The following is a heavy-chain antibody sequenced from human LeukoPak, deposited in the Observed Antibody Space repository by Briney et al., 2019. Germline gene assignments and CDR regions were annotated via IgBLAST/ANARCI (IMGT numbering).Heavy chain of an antibody. J-gene: IGHJ4*02. CDR1: GGSFSGYY. CDR2: INHSGST. CDR3: ARVGANLFFDY. D-gene: IGHD1-26*01. V-gene: IGHV4-34*01. Sequence: PSETLSLTCAVYGGSFSGYYWSWIRQPPGKGLEWIGEINHSGSTNYNPSLKSRVTISVDTSKNQFSLKLSSVTAADTAVYYCARVGANLFFDYWGQGTLVTVSS.